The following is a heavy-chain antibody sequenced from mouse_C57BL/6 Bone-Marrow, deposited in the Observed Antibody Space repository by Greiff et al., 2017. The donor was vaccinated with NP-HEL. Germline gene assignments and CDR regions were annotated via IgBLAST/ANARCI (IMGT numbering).Heavy chain of an antibody. CDR3: ARHEDYYGSSYGYWYFDV. D-gene: IGHD1-1*01. Sequence: VQLQQSGAELVKPGASVKLSCKASGYTFTEYTIHWVKQRSGQGLEWMGWFYPGSGSIKYNENFKDKATVTADKSSSTVSMELSRLTSAASAVYFCARHEDYYGSSYGYWYFDVWGTGTTVTVSS. CDR1: GYTFTEYT. CDR2: FYPGSGSI. V-gene: IGHV1-62-2*01. J-gene: IGHJ1*03.